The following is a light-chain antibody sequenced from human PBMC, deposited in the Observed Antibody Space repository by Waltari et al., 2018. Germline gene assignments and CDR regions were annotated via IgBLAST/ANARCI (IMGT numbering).Light chain of an antibody. CDR1: SSTIGSNP. CDR2: NNH. J-gene: IGLJ3*02. CDR3: ATWDDSLNGPV. Sequence: QSVLTQPPSASGTPGQRVTIPCSGISSTIGSNPVNWYQPLPGTAPKLLLYNNHQRPSGVPDRFSGSKSGTSASLAISGLQSEDEADYYCATWDDSLNGPVFGGGTKLTVL. V-gene: IGLV1-44*01.